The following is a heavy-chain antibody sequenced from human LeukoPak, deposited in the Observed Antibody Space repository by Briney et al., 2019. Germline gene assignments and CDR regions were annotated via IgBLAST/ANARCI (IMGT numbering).Heavy chain of an antibody. CDR3: AKSVLRLLWFGELLPPFDY. V-gene: IGHV3-23*01. J-gene: IGHJ4*02. CDR2: ISGSGGST. D-gene: IGHD3-10*01. CDR1: GFTFSSYA. Sequence: PGGSLRLSCAASGFTFSSYAMSWVRQAPGKGLEWVSAISGSGGSTYYADSVKGRFTISRDNSKNTLYLQMNSLRAEDTAVYYCAKSVLRLLWFGELLPPFDYWGQGTLVTVSS.